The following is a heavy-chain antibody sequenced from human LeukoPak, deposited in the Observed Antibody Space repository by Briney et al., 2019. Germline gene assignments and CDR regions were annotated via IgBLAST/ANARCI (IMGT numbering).Heavy chain of an antibody. J-gene: IGHJ4*02. CDR1: GFTFSSYA. Sequence: GGSLRLSCAASGFTFSSYAMSWVRQAPGKGLEWVSAISGMGGSTYYSGSVKGRFTISRYNSKNTLYLQMNSLRAEDTAVYYCAKTGQEMATIGFGYWGQGTLVTVSS. CDR2: ISGMGGST. V-gene: IGHV3-23*01. D-gene: IGHD5-24*01. CDR3: AKTGQEMATIGFGY.